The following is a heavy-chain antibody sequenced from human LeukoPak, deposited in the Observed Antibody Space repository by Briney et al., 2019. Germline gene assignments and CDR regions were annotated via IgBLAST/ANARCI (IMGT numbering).Heavy chain of an antibody. CDR2: IYYSGST. V-gene: IGHV4-31*03. D-gene: IGHD3-3*01. J-gene: IGHJ6*02. CDR3: ARVGYYDFWSGYSDGMDV. Sequence: KSSETLSLTCTVSGGSISSGGYYWSWIRQHPGKGLEWIGYIYYSGSTYYNPSLKSRVTISVDTSKNQFSLKLSSVTAADTAVYYCARVGYYDFWSGYSDGMDVWGQGTTVTVSS. CDR1: GGSISSGGYY.